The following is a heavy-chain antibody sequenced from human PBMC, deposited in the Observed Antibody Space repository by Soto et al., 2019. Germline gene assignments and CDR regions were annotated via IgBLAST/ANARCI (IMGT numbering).Heavy chain of an antibody. CDR3: ASDLHRVDY. J-gene: IGHJ4*02. CDR2: ISYDGSNK. V-gene: IGHV3-30-3*01. Sequence: QVQLVESGGGVVQPGRSLRLSCAASGFTFSSYAMHWVRQAPGKGLEWVAVISYDGSNKYYADSVKGRFTISRDNSKNTLYLQMNSLRAEDTVVYYYASDLHRVDYWGQGTLVTVSS. D-gene: IGHD4-4*01. CDR1: GFTFSSYA.